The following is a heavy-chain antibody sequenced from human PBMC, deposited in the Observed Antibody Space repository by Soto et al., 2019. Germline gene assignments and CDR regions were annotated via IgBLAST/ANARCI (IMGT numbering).Heavy chain of an antibody. CDR1: GYSCTSYW. Sequence: GESLKTSCKGSGYSCTSYWLSWVRQMPGKGLEWMGRIVPSDSYTNYSPSFQGHVPIPADKSISTAYLQWSSLKASDTAMYYCARDRVDHTDYYYYGMDVWGQGTTVTVSS. J-gene: IGHJ6*02. D-gene: IGHD5-12*01. CDR3: ARDRVDHTDYYYYGMDV. CDR2: IVPSDSYT. V-gene: IGHV5-10-1*01.